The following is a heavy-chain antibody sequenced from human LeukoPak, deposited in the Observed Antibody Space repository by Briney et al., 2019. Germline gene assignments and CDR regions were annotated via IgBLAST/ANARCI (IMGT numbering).Heavy chain of an antibody. D-gene: IGHD3-22*01. V-gene: IGHV4-39*01. CDR1: GGSISSSNW. CDR2: IYYSGST. CDR3: ARLDDSSGYFH. Sequence: PSETLSLTCAVSGGSISSSNWWSWIRQPPGKGLEWIGSIYYSGSTYYNPSLKSRITISVDTFKNQFSLKLSSVTAADTAVYYCARLDDSSGYFHWGQGTLVTVSS. J-gene: IGHJ4*02.